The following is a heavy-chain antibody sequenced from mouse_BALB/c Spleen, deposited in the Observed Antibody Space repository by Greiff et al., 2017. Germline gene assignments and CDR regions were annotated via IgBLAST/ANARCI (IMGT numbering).Heavy chain of an antibody. CDR3: ARSITTVVATRGYAMDY. D-gene: IGHD1-1*01. Sequence: EVQVVESGGGLVQPGGSRKLSCAASGFTFSSFGMHWVRQAPEKGLEWVAYISSGSSTIYYADTVKGRFTISRDNPKNTLFLQMTSLRSEDTAMYYCARSITTVVATRGYAMDYWGQGTSVTVSS. CDR2: ISSGSSTI. J-gene: IGHJ4*01. V-gene: IGHV5-17*02. CDR1: GFTFSSFG.